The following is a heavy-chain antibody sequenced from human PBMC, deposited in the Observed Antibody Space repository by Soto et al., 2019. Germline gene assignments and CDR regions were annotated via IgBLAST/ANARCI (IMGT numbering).Heavy chain of an antibody. J-gene: IGHJ4*02. CDR3: ATGNRLTLYFDS. D-gene: IGHD2-21*02. Sequence: TSETLSLTCTVSSGSVNSGDYYWSWIRQPPGKGLEWIANIDNSGFTYYNPSLKSRLAMSVDTSRSQFSLKLSSVTAADTAVYYCATGNRLTLYFDSWGQGTLVTVSS. V-gene: IGHV4-30-4*01. CDR2: IDNSGFT. CDR1: SGSVNSGDYY.